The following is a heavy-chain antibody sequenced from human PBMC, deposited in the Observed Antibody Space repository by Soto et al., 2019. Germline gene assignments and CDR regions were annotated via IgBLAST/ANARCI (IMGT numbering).Heavy chain of an antibody. CDR1: GFICSSYD. V-gene: IGHV3-23*01. Sequence: VGSLRLSCAASGFICSSYDMSWVRQAPGKGLEWVSTILVDGRTFYVDSVKGRFTISRDSSQNTVYLQMNSLTAGDTALYYCARATATGGGAFDICGQGTMVTVSS. CDR2: ILVDGRT. J-gene: IGHJ3*02. D-gene: IGHD2-8*02. CDR3: ARATATGGGAFDI.